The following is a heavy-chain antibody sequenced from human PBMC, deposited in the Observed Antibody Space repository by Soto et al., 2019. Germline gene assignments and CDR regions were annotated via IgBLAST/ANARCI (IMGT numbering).Heavy chain of an antibody. CDR2: ISAYNGNT. CDR3: ARDLKHSGYDRHLYYYYYGMDV. J-gene: IGHJ6*02. Sequence: ASVKVSCKASGYTLTSYGISWVRQAPGQGLEWMGWISAYNGNTNYAQKLQGRVTMTTDTSTSTAYMELRSLRSDDTAVYYCARDLKHSGYDRHLYYYYYGMDVWGQGTTVTVSS. V-gene: IGHV1-18*01. CDR1: GYTLTSYG. D-gene: IGHD5-12*01.